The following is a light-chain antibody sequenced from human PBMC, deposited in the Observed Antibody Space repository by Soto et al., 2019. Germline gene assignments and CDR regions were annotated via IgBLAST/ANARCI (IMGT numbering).Light chain of an antibody. CDR2: GIS. J-gene: IGLJ2*01. Sequence: QTVVTQPPSVSGAPGQRVTISCTGSSSNIGAGYDVHWYQQLPGTAPKLLIYGISNRPSGVPDRFSGSKSGTSASLAITGLQAEDEADYYCQSYDSSLSAHVVFGGGTKLTVL. CDR1: SSNIGAGYD. V-gene: IGLV1-40*01. CDR3: QSYDSSLSAHVV.